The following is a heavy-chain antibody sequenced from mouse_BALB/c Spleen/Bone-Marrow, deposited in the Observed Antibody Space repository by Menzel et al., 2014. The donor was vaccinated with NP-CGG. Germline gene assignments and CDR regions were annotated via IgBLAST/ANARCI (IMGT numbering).Heavy chain of an antibody. CDR3: ARRAYGGSYGFAY. D-gene: IGHD1-1*01. Sequence: VQLQQSGAELAKPGASVEMSCKASGYTFTSYWMHWVKPRPGQGLEWIGYINPSTGYTEYNQKFKDKATLTADKSSSTAYMQLSSLTSEDSAVYYCARRAYGGSYGFAYWGQGTLVTVSA. CDR1: GYTFTSYW. V-gene: IGHV1-7*01. CDR2: INPSTGYT. J-gene: IGHJ3*01.